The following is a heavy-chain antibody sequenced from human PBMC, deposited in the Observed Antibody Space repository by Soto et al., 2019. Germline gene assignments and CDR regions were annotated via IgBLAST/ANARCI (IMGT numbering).Heavy chain of an antibody. D-gene: IGHD3-3*01. J-gene: IGHJ6*03. Sequence: SETLSLTCTVSGGSITSGGYYWIWIRQHPGKGLEWIGYIYFSGSTDYNPSLKSRVAISLDTSTNQLSLTVRSVTAADTAVYYCASTNYDFWSGYSYYYMDVWGKGTTVTVSS. V-gene: IGHV4-31*03. CDR3: ASTNYDFWSGYSYYYMDV. CDR1: GGSITSGGYY. CDR2: IYFSGST.